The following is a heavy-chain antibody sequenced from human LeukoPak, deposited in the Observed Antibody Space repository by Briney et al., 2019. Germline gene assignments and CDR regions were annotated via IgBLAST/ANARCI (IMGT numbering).Heavy chain of an antibody. CDR2: INPNGGST. CDR1: EYTFTRYY. Sequence: ASVKVSCKASEYTFTRYYMHWVRQAPGQGLEWMGMINPNGGSTSYAQKFQGRVTMTRDTSTSTVYMELSSLGSEDTAVYYCARAGAAPKPYFDFWGQGTLVTVSS. J-gene: IGHJ4*02. D-gene: IGHD6-13*01. CDR3: ARAGAAPKPYFDF. V-gene: IGHV1-46*01.